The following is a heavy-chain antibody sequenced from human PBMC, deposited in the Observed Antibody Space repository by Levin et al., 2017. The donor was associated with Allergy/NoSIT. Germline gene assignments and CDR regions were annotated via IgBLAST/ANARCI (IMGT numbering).Heavy chain of an antibody. D-gene: IGHD2/OR15-2a*01. J-gene: IGHJ6*02. Sequence: PGGSLRLSCGASGFTFSRFWMSWVRQAPGKGLEWVANIKGDGGEKYYADSVKGRATISRDSAKNSLYLQMNSLTAEDTAVYYCVRDPDYSHYLEKYNGMDVWGQGTTVTLSS. V-gene: IGHV3-7*03. CDR3: VRDPDYSHYLEKYNGMDV. CDR1: GFTFSRFW. CDR2: IKGDGGEK.